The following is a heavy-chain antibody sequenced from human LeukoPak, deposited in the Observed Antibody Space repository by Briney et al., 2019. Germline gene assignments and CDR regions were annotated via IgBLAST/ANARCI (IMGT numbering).Heavy chain of an antibody. D-gene: IGHD3-22*01. CDR3: AADLRHYYDSSGYYPRSPDAFDI. V-gene: IGHV1-58*02. CDR1: GFTFTSSA. J-gene: IGHJ3*02. CDR2: IVVGSGNT. Sequence: SVKVSCKASGFTFTSSAMQWVRQARGQRLEWIGWIVVGSGNTNYAQKFQERVTITRDMSTSTAYMELSSLSSEDTAVYYCAADLRHYYDSSGYYPRSPDAFDIWGQGTMVTVSS.